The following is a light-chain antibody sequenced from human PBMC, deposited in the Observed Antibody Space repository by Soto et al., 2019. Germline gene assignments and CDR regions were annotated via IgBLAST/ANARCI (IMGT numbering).Light chain of an antibody. CDR2: SAS. J-gene: IGKJ3*01. V-gene: IGKV1-27*01. Sequence: DIQMTQSPSYLSASVGDRVIITCRASQDISNYLVWYQQKPGKVPKVLIYSASTLQSGVPSRFSGSGSGTHFTLTISSLQPEDVASYYCQKYDTAPFTLGPGTKVDIK. CDR1: QDISNY. CDR3: QKYDTAPFT.